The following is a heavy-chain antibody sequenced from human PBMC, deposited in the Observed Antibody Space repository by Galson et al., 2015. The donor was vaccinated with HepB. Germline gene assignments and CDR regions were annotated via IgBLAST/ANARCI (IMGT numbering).Heavy chain of an antibody. CDR1: GGSFSSSA. J-gene: IGHJ6*02. CDR2: IIPILGSA. Sequence: SVKVSCKASGGSFSSSAISWVRQAPGQGLEWMGGIIPILGSANYAQKFQGRVAIIADESTSTAYMELSSLRSEDTAVYYCSASPSGGVYFYYSCMDVWGQGTTVTVSS. D-gene: IGHD6-6*01. V-gene: IGHV1-69*13. CDR3: SASPSGGVYFYYSCMDV.